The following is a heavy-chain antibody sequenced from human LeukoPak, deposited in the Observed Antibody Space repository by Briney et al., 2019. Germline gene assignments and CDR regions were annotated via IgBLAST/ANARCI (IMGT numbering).Heavy chain of an antibody. CDR2: ISLSGGT. D-gene: IGHD6-19*01. J-gene: IGHJ5*02. V-gene: IGHV4-31*03. Sequence: SQTLSLTCTVSGGSIKSGGYYWSWIRQHPGKGLEWIGYISLSGGTYHNPSLKSRVTISVDTSKNQFSLKLSSVTAADTAVYYCASVRGYSSGWYASGFDPWGQGTLVTVSS. CDR3: ASVRGYSSGWYASGFDP. CDR1: GGSIKSGGYY.